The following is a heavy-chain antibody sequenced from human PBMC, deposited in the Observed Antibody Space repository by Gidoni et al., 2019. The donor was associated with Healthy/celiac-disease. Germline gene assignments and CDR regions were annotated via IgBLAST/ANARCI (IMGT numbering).Heavy chain of an antibody. CDR3: AKDFHTYYYDSSGYYYFDY. V-gene: IGHV3-23*01. CDR2: ISGSGGST. D-gene: IGHD3-22*01. CDR1: GVNCSSYA. J-gene: IGHJ4*02. Sequence: EVQLLESGGCLVQPGGSLRLSCAASGVNCSSYAMSWVRQAPGKGLEWVSAISGSGGSTYYADSVKGRFTISRDNSKNTLYLQMNSLRAEDTAVYYCAKDFHTYYYDSSGYYYFDYWGQGTLVTVSS.